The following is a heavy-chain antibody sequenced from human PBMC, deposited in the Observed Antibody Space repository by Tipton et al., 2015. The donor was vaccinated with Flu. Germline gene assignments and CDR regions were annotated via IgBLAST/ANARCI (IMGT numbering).Heavy chain of an antibody. D-gene: IGHD6-19*01. V-gene: IGHV3-23*01. CDR3: AKVIPELVAGLDY. J-gene: IGHJ4*02. CDR1: GFTFSRYA. CDR2: ISGGGAIR. Sequence: SLRLSCAASGFTFSRYAMSRVRQAPGKGLEWVSAISGGGAIRYFADSVKGRFTISRDNSKNMLYLHMSSLRPEDTAIYYCAKVIPELVAGLDYWGQGTLVTVPS.